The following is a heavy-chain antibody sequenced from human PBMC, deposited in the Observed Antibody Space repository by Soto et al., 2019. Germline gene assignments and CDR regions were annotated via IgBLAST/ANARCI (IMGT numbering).Heavy chain of an antibody. Sequence: EVQLVESGGGLVQPGGSLRLSCVASGFAFWGDWMSWVRQAPGKGLEWVANIKQDGSKAQYLESVRGRFTISRDNSKCSVFLQMNSLRAEYTVLYYFARDFYCGFSYVPGVSWGQGTLVTVSS. CDR1: GFAFWGDW. D-gene: IGHD2-21*01. CDR3: ARDFYCGFSYVPGVS. V-gene: IGHV3-7*01. J-gene: IGHJ5*02. CDR2: IKQDGSKA.